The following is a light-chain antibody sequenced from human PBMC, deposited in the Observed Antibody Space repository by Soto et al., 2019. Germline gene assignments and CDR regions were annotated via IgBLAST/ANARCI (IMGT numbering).Light chain of an antibody. J-gene: IGKJ2*01. CDR2: DAS. V-gene: IGKV3-20*01. Sequence: IGLTQSPGTLSLSPGERATLSCRASQSVNSNFLAWYQQKPCQAPRLLLYDASSRATGIPDRFSGSGSGTDFTLTISILEPDDVARYYCQPSGISVFTFCQGTKLEIK. CDR3: QPSGISVFT. CDR1: QSVNSNF.